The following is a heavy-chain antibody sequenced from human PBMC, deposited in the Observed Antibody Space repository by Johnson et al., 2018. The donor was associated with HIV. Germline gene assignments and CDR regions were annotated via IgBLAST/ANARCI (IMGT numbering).Heavy chain of an antibody. CDR1: GFTFSSYG. CDR2: IWYDGSNK. V-gene: IGHV3-33*01. J-gene: IGHJ3*02. Sequence: QVQLVESGGGVVQPGRSLRLSCAASGFTFSSYGMHWVRQAPGKGLEWVAVIWYDGSNKYYADSVKGRFTISRDNSKNTLFLQMNSLRADDTAMYYCALSTSWSIAFDIWGQGTMVTVSS. CDR3: ALSTSWSIAFDI. D-gene: IGHD6-13*01.